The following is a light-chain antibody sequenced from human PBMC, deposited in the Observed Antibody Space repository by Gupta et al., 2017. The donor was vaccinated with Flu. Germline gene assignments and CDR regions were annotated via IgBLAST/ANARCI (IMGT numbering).Light chain of an antibody. CDR3: QQNDSTPQLT. J-gene: IGKJ4*01. Sequence: DIPLSQSPSSLSASVGDRVTITCRASQSISSILNWYQQKPGKAPKLLIYAASNLQSGVPSRFSGSGCGRDFTLTISSRQPEDFAAYYCQQNDSTPQLTFGGGTKVEIK. CDR1: QSISSI. V-gene: IGKV1-39*01. CDR2: AAS.